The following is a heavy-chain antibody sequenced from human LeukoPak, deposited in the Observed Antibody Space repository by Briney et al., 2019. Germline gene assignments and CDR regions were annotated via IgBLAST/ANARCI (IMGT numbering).Heavy chain of an antibody. CDR2: IIPIFGTA. CDR3: ATTLRPTGSGSPTGGPIDY. Sequence: GASVKVSCKASGGTFSNYAISWVRQAPGQGLEWMGGIIPIFGTANYAQKFRGRVTITADKSTSTAYMELSSLRSEDTAVYYCATTLRPTGSGSPTGGPIDYWGQGTLVTVSS. D-gene: IGHD3-10*01. V-gene: IGHV1-69*06. CDR1: GGTFSNYA. J-gene: IGHJ4*02.